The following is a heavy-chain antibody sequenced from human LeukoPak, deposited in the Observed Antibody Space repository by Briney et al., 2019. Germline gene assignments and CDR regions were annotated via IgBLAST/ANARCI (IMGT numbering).Heavy chain of an antibody. Sequence: SETLSLTCTVSGGSISSGNYYWSWIRQPAGKGLEWIGRIYTSGGTNCNPSLESRVTILIDTPKNQFPLKLSSVTAADTAVYYCARSYSSSWYSSFDIWGHGTMVTVSS. V-gene: IGHV4-61*02. CDR3: ARSYSSSWYSSFDI. CDR2: IYTSGGT. CDR1: GGSISSGNYY. D-gene: IGHD6-13*01. J-gene: IGHJ3*02.